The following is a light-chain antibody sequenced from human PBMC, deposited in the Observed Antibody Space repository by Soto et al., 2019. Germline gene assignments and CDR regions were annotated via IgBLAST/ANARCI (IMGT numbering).Light chain of an antibody. CDR3: AAWDDSLNGPWWV. J-gene: IGLJ3*02. V-gene: IGLV1-44*01. CDR2: SNN. Sequence: QSVLTQPPSASGTPGQRVTISCSGSSSNIGSNTVNWYQQLPGTAPKLLIYSNNQRPSGVPDRFSGSKSGTSASLAISGLQSEDEADYYCAAWDDSLNGPWWVFGGGTKLNRP. CDR1: SSNIGSNT.